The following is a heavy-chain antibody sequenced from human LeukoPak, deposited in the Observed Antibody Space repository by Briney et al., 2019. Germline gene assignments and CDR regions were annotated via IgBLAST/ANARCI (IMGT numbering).Heavy chain of an antibody. Sequence: GGSLRLSCAASGFTFSSYAMSWVRQAPGKGLEWVSAISGSGGSTHYADSVKGRFTISRDNSKSTLYLQMNSLRAEDTAVYYCATSRYGDYGVYFDYWGQGTLVTVSS. CDR1: GFTFSSYA. D-gene: IGHD4-17*01. J-gene: IGHJ4*02. CDR2: ISGSGGST. CDR3: ATSRYGDYGVYFDY. V-gene: IGHV3-23*01.